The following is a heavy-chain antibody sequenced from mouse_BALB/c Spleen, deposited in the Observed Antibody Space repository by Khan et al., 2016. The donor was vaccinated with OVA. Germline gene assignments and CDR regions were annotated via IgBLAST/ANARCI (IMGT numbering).Heavy chain of an antibody. CDR1: GYSITSDYA. V-gene: IGHV3-2*02. J-gene: IGHJ4*01. CDR3: ARDGSRYNYAMDY. Sequence: EVQLQESGPGLVKPSQSLSLTCTVTGYSITSDYAWNWIRQFPGNKLEWMGYISYSGSTNYNPSLTSRISITRDTSKNQLFLQWNSVTTEDTATYYCARDGSRYNYAMDYWGQGTSVTVSS. CDR2: ISYSGST. D-gene: IGHD2-3*01.